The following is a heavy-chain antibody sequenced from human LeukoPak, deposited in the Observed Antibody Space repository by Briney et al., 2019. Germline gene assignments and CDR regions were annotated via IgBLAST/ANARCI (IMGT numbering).Heavy chain of an antibody. CDR1: GYTFTGYY. J-gene: IGHJ3*02. CDR2: INPNSGGT. Sequence: ASVKVSCKASGYTFTGYYMHWVRQAPGQGLEWMGRINPNSGGTNYAQQFQGRVTMTRDTSISTAYMELSRLRSADTAVYYCALVEVVGQAAIHAICGFDIWGQGTMVTVSS. D-gene: IGHD2-2*02. V-gene: IGHV1-2*06. CDR3: ALVEVVGQAAIHAICGFDI.